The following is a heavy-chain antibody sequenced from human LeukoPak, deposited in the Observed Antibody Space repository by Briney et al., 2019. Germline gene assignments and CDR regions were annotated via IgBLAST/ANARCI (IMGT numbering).Heavy chain of an antibody. CDR3: AREARITMVRGVIYDY. CDR2: IYYSGST. CDR1: GGSISSGGYY. D-gene: IGHD3-10*01. V-gene: IGHV4-31*03. J-gene: IGHJ4*02. Sequence: PSETLSLTCTVSGGSISSGGYYWSWIRQHPGKGLKWIGYIYYSGSTYYNPSLKSRVTISVDTSKNQFSLKLSSVTAADTAVYYCAREARITMVRGVIYDYWGQGTLVTVSS.